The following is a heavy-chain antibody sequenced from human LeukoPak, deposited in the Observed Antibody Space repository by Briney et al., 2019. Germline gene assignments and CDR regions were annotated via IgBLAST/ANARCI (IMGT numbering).Heavy chain of an antibody. CDR2: INNDESRT. J-gene: IGHJ3*02. Sequence: GGSLRLSCAASGFTFNNYWMHWVRQIPGKGLVWVSRINNDESRTTYADSVKGRFTISGDNAKNTLYLQMNSLRAEDTAVYYCARSGRGGAFDIWGHGTMVTVSS. CDR3: ARSGRGGAFDI. V-gene: IGHV3-74*01. D-gene: IGHD1-26*01. CDR1: GFTFNNYW.